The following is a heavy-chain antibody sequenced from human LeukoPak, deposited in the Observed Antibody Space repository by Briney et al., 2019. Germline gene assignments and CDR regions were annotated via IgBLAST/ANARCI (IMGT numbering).Heavy chain of an antibody. D-gene: IGHD3-9*01. CDR1: GDSISTSNSY. CDR2: IYYSGST. V-gene: IGHV4-39*01. CDR3: AYYDILTGYSVFDY. Sequence: SETLSLTCTVSGDSISTSNSYWGWIRQPPGKGLEWIGSIYYSGSTYYNPSLKSRVTISVDTSKNQFSLKLSSVTAADTAVYYCAYYDILTGYSVFDYWGQGTLVTVSS. J-gene: IGHJ4*02.